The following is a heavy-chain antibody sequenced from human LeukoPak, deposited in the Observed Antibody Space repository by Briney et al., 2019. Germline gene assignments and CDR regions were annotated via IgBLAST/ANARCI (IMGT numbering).Heavy chain of an antibody. Sequence: SETLSLTCAVYGGSFSGYYWSWIRQPPGRGLEWIGEINHSGSTNNNPSLKSRVTISVDTSKNQFSLKLSSVTAADTAVYYCASVSAHYYDSTGHGYYFDYWGQGTLVTVSS. CDR2: INHSGST. J-gene: IGHJ4*02. CDR3: ASVSAHYYDSTGHGYYFDY. D-gene: IGHD3-22*01. CDR1: GGSFSGYY. V-gene: IGHV4-34*01.